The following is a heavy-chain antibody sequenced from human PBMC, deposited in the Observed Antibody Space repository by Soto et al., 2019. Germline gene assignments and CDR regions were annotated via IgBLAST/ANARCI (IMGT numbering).Heavy chain of an antibody. D-gene: IGHD2-2*01. Sequence: ASVKVFCKVSGYTLSEVAIHWVRQTPGEGLEWIGGFDPENDETSYAQNFQGRVTLTEDTSTDTAYLELSGLRSEDTAIYYCTIAAYCSGATCYSGYNWFHPWGQGSLVTVSS. CDR1: GYTLSEVA. CDR3: TIAAYCSGATCYSGYNWFHP. CDR2: FDPENDET. V-gene: IGHV1-24*01. J-gene: IGHJ5*02.